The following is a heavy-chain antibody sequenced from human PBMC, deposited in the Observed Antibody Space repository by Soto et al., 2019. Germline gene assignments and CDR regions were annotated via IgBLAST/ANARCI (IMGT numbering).Heavy chain of an antibody. V-gene: IGHV3-11*01. CDR3: SRGGQQLHGMVV. J-gene: IGHJ6*02. CDR1: GFTFSDYY. D-gene: IGHD6-13*01. Sequence: QVQLVESGGGLVKPGGSLRLSCAASGFTFSDYYMTWIRQAPGEGLEWVSYISSSGRPIYYAGSVKGRFTISRDNAKNSLYLQMNSLRAEATAVYYCSRGGQQLHGMVVWGQVTTVSGSS. CDR2: ISSSGRPI.